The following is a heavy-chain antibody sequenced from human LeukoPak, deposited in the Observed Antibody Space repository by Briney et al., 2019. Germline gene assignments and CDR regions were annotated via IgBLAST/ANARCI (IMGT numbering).Heavy chain of an antibody. CDR3: ARDRVDDSSGYYYEGAFDI. Sequence: SETLSLTCTVSGGSISSYYWSWIRQPAGKGLEWIGYIYYSGSTNYNPSLKSRVTISVDTSKNQFSLKLSSVTAADTAVYYCARDRVDDSSGYYYEGAFDIWGQGTMVTVSS. CDR2: IYYSGST. CDR1: GGSISSYY. V-gene: IGHV4-59*01. D-gene: IGHD3-22*01. J-gene: IGHJ3*02.